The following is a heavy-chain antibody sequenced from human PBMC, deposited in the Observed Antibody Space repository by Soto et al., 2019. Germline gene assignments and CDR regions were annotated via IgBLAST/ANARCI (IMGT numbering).Heavy chain of an antibody. CDR2: INHSGST. D-gene: IGHD3-16*02. Sequence: PSETLSLTCAVYGGSFSGYYWSWIRQPPGKGLEWIGEINHSGSTNYNPSLKSRVTISVDTSKNQFSLKLSSVTAADTAVYYCARGFTPSYDYIWGSYRYQPRYYFDYWGQGTLVTVSS. CDR3: ARGFTPSYDYIWGSYRYQPRYYFDY. J-gene: IGHJ4*02. CDR1: GGSFSGYY. V-gene: IGHV4-34*01.